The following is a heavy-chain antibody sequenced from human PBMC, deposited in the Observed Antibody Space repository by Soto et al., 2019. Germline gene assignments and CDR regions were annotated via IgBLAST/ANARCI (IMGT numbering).Heavy chain of an antibody. V-gene: IGHV1-18*01. Sequence: QVQLVQSGAEVKNPGASVKCSCRASGYTFTRYGIGWARQAPGQGLEWMGWINTYNGNTNYAQNVQGRVTLTTDTATSTAYMELRSLRSNDTAIYYCAMVDVYVTPSPQDVW. CDR3: AMVDVYVTPSPQDV. J-gene: IGHJ6*01. CDR1: GYTFTRYG. CDR2: INTYNGNT. D-gene: IGHD3-16*01.